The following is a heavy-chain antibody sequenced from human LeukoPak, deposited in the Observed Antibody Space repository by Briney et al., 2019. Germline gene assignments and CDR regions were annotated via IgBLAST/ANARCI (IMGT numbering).Heavy chain of an antibody. D-gene: IGHD2-2*01. CDR3: ASAILGYCSSTSCHSLTWFDP. Sequence: SETLSLTCTVSGGSISSSSYYWGWIRQPPGKGLEWIGSIYYSGSTYYNPSLKSRVTISVDTPKNQFSLKLSSVTAADTAVYYCASAILGYCSSTSCHSLTWFDPWGQGTLVTVSS. J-gene: IGHJ5*02. V-gene: IGHV4-39*01. CDR2: IYYSGST. CDR1: GGSISSSSYY.